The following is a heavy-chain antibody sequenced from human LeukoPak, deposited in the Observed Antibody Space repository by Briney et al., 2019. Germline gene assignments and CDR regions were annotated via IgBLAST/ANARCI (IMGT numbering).Heavy chain of an antibody. CDR2: IKKDGSEK. CDR3: AELGITMIGGV. D-gene: IGHD3-10*02. CDR1: GFTFSSYW. V-gene: IGHV3-7*01. Sequence: GGSLRLSCAASGFTFSSYWMHWVRRAPGKGLEWVANIKKDGSEKYYVDSVKGRFTISRDNAKNSLYLQMNSLRAEDTAVYYCAELGITMIGGVWGKGTTVTISS. J-gene: IGHJ6*04.